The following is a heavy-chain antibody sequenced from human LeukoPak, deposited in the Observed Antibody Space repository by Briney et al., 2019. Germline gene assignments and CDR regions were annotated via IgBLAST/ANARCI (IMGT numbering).Heavy chain of an antibody. J-gene: IGHJ4*02. Sequence: ASVKVSCKASGGTFISDAISWVRQAPGQGLEWMGGIIPIFGTANYAQKFQGRVTITADESTSTAHMELSSLRSEDTAVYYCALSSGSYYSTDDYWGQGTLVTVSS. CDR3: ALSSGSYYSTDDY. CDR1: GGTFISDA. D-gene: IGHD3-10*01. V-gene: IGHV1-69*13. CDR2: IIPIFGTA.